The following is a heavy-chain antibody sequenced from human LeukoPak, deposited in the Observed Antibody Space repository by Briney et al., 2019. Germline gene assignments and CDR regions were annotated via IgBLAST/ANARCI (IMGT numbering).Heavy chain of an antibody. CDR3: ARDLPSSPYYDILTGYAFDI. V-gene: IGHV3-30*02. CDR2: IRNDGSNK. CDR1: GFTFSSYG. Sequence: SGGSMRLSCAASGFTFSSYGMHWVRQAPGKGLEWVAFIRNDGSNKYYADSVKGRFTISRDNSKNTLYLQMNSLRSEDTAVYYCARDLPSSPYYDILTGYAFDIWGQGTMVTVSS. D-gene: IGHD3-9*01. J-gene: IGHJ3*02.